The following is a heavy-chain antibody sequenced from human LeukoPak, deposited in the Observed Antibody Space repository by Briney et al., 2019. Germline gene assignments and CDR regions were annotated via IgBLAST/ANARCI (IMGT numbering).Heavy chain of an antibody. J-gene: IGHJ3*02. CDR2: ISYDGSNK. V-gene: IGHV3-30*18. Sequence: GGSLRLSCAASGFTFSSYDLSWVRQAPGKGLEWVAVISYDGSNKYYADSVKGRFTISRDNSKNTLYLQMNSLRAEDTAVYYCAKEPNMVRGAYAFDIWGQGTMVTVSS. CDR1: GFTFSSYD. D-gene: IGHD3-10*01. CDR3: AKEPNMVRGAYAFDI.